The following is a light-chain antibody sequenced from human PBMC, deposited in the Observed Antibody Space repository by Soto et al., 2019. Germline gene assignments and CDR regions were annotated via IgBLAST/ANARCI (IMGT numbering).Light chain of an antibody. Sequence: DIHMTQSPSTLSASVGDRVTITCRASQSISIWLAWYQQKPGKAPNLLIYKTSSLETGVPSRFSGSGSGTEFTLTISRLQPDDVATYYCQHWNDYSWTFGQGTKVEVK. J-gene: IGKJ1*01. CDR3: QHWNDYSWT. CDR2: KTS. CDR1: QSISIW. V-gene: IGKV1-5*03.